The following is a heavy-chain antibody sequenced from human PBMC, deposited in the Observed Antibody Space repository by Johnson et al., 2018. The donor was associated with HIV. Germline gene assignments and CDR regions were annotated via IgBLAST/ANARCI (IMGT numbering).Heavy chain of an antibody. CDR2: ISGSGGST. V-gene: IGHV3-23*04. J-gene: IGHJ3*02. CDR3: AKTKAYCGGECPLDAFDI. D-gene: IGHD2-21*01. Sequence: VQLVESGGGLVQPGGSLRLSCAASGFTFSSYDMHWVRQATGKGLEWVSAISGSGGSTYYADSVKGRFTISRDNSKNTLYLQLNSLRAEDTAVYYCAKTKAYCGGECPLDAFDIWGQGTMVTVSS. CDR1: GFTFSSYD.